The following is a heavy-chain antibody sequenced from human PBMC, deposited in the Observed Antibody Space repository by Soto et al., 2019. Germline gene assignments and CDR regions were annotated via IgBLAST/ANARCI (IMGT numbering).Heavy chain of an antibody. J-gene: IGHJ4*01. CDR2: FYYSGST. V-gene: IGHV4-59*08. Sequence: PSETLSLTCTVSGGSISGYYWSWIRQPPGRGLEWIGYFYYSGSTDYNPSLKSRVTMSIDTSKNQFSLKLSSVTAADTAVYYCARNYYDSGGGFDYWRHGTLVTVSS. D-gene: IGHD3-22*01. CDR1: GGSISGYY. CDR3: ARNYYDSGGGFDY.